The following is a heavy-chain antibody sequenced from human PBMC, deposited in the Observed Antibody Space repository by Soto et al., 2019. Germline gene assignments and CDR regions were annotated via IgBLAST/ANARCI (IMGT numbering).Heavy chain of an antibody. D-gene: IGHD4-17*01. CDR2: IYYSGST. V-gene: IGHV4-59*08. CDR1: GGSISSYY. Sequence: SETLSLTCTVSGGSISSYYWSWIRQPPGKGLEWIGYIYYSGSTNYNPSLKSRATISVDTSKNQFSLKLSSVTAADTAVYYCARRYGPGFDYWGQGTLVTVSS. CDR3: ARRYGPGFDY. J-gene: IGHJ4*02.